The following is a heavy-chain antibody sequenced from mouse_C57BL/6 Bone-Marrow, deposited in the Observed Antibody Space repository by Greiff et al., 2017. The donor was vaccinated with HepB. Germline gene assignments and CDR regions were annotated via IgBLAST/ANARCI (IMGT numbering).Heavy chain of an antibody. CDR1: GFTFSSYA. D-gene: IGHD1-1*01. Sequence: EVKLVESGGGLVKPGGSLKLSCAASGFTFSSYAMSWVRQTPEKRLEWVATISDGGSYTYYPDNVKGRFTISRDNAKNNLYLQMSHLKSEDTAMYYCARRALLLRYPAWFAYWGQGTLVTVSA. CDR2: ISDGGSYT. V-gene: IGHV5-4*03. J-gene: IGHJ3*01. CDR3: ARRALLLRYPAWFAY.